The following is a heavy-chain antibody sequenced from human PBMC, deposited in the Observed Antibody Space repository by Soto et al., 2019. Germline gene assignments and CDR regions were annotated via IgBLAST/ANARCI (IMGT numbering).Heavy chain of an antibody. J-gene: IGHJ4*02. Sequence: QLQLQESGSGLVKPSQTLSLTCAVSGGSISSGGYSWSWIRQPPGKGLEWIGYIYHSGSTYYNPSLKSRVTISVDRSKNQFCLKLSSVTAGDTAVYYCARAMTTVTTIDYWGQGTLVTVSS. CDR3: ARAMTTVTTIDY. CDR1: GGSISSGGYS. V-gene: IGHV4-30-2*01. CDR2: IYHSGST. D-gene: IGHD4-17*01.